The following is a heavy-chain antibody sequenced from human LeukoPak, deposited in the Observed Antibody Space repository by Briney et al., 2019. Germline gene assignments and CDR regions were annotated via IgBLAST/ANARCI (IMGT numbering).Heavy chain of an antibody. D-gene: IGHD6-19*01. CDR2: INPSGGST. J-gene: IGHJ4*02. V-gene: IGHV1-46*01. CDR1: AYTFTSYY. Sequence: ASVKVSCKASAYTFTSYYMHWVRQAPEQGLEWKGIINPSGGSTIYAQKFQGRVTMTRDTSTSTVYMELSSLRSEDTAVYYCARVMELSGSFYFDYWGQGTLVTVSS. CDR3: ARVMELSGSFYFDY.